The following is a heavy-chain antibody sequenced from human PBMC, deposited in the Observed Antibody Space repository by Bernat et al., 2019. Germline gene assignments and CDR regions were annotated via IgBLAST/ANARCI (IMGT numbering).Heavy chain of an antibody. CDR1: GGTFSSYT. V-gene: IGHV1-69*02. D-gene: IGHD2-15*01. Sequence: QVQLVQSGAEVKKPGSSVKVSCKASGGTFSSYTISWVRQAPGQGLEWMGRIIPILGIANYAQKFQGRVTITADKSTSTAYMELSSLRSEDTAVYYCARGEYCSGGSCESLAPMDVWGQGTTVTVSS. CDR2: IIPILGIA. CDR3: ARGEYCSGGSCESLAPMDV. J-gene: IGHJ6*02.